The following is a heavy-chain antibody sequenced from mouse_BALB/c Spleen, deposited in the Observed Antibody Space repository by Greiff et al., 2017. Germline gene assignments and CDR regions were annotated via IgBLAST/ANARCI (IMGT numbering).Heavy chain of an antibody. CDR2: IWGDGST. Sequence: QVHVKQSGPGLVAPSQSLSITCTVSGFSLTGYGVNWVRQPPGKGLEWLGMIWGDGSTDYNSALKSRLSISKDNSKSQVFLKMNSLQTDDTARYYCARTYGGDAMDYWGQGTSVTVSS. V-gene: IGHV2-6-7*01. D-gene: IGHD1-1*01. CDR3: ARTYGGDAMDY. J-gene: IGHJ4*01. CDR1: GFSLTGYG.